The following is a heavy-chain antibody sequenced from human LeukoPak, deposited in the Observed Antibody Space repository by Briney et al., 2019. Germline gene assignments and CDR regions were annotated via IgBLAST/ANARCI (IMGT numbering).Heavy chain of an antibody. D-gene: IGHD5-24*01. CDR2: IYHNGNS. V-gene: IGHV4-59*01. CDR1: GDSFNEYY. CDR3: ARDGGLQSHFDY. J-gene: IGHJ4*02. Sequence: SETLSLTCSVFGDSFNEYYWNWVRQPPGKGLQWIGYIYHNGNSNYNPSLKGRLTISVDTAKNQFSLKLTSVTAADTAVYYCARDGGLQSHFDYWGQGALVTVSS.